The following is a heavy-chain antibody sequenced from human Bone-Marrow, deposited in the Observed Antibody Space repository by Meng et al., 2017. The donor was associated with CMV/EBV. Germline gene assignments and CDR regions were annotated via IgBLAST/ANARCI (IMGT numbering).Heavy chain of an antibody. Sequence: GGSLRLSCAASGFTFSSYEMNWVRQAPGKGLEWVSYISSSGSTIYYADSVKGRFTISRGNAKNSLYLQMNSLRAEDTAVYYCARSLLGSGDAFDIWGQGTMVTVSS. D-gene: IGHD6-19*01. CDR1: GFTFSSYE. CDR3: ARSLLGSGDAFDI. CDR2: ISSSGSTI. V-gene: IGHV3-48*03. J-gene: IGHJ3*02.